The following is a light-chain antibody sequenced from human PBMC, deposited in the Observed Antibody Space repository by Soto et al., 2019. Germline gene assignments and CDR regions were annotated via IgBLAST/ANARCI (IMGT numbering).Light chain of an antibody. V-gene: IGKV3-20*01. CDR2: DIS. J-gene: IGKJ5*01. CDR1: QSLTNPY. CDR3: QQYGSSEII. Sequence: EIVLTQSPGTLSLSPGDRSTLFCMSRQSLTNPYIAWYQQKPGQAPRLLIYDISSRATGIPDRFSGSVSGTDFTLTITRLEPEDFAVFYCQQYGSSEIIFGQGTRLEIK.